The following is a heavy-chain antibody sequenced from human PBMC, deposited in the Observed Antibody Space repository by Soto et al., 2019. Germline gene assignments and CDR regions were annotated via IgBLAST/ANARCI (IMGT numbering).Heavy chain of an antibody. CDR2: IYSSGNS. J-gene: IGHJ4*02. CDR3: AGALTGDYVGFDY. CDR1: GASISRDDYY. D-gene: IGHD3-9*01. Sequence: QVQLQESGPGLVKPSQTLSLTCSVSGASISRDDYYWSWIRQHPGKGLEWIAYIYSSGNSYYNPSLSSRVAISLDTSKNQFSLRLSSVTAADTGVYYCAGALTGDYVGFDYWGQGTPATVSS. V-gene: IGHV4-31*03.